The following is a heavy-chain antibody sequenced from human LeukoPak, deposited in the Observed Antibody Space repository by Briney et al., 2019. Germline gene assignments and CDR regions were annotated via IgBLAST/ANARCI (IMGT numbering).Heavy chain of an antibody. D-gene: IGHD3-3*01. CDR2: IYYSGST. CDR3: ARDGDTFDY. CDR1: GGSISSYY. Sequence: SETLSLTCTVSGGSISSYYWSWIRQPPGKGLEWIGYIYYSGSTYYNPSLKSRVTISVDTSKNQFSLKLSSVTAADTAVYYCARDGDTFDYWGQGTLVTVSS. J-gene: IGHJ4*02. V-gene: IGHV4-59*01.